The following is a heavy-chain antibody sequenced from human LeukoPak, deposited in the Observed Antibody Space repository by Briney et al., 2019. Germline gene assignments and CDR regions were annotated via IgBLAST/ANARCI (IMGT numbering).Heavy chain of an antibody. CDR3: ARSSSGYYGSGSAT. J-gene: IGHJ5*02. CDR1: GGSISSSSYY. D-gene: IGHD3-10*01. V-gene: IGHV4-39*07. CDR2: IYYSGST. Sequence: SETLSLTCTVSGGSISSSSYYWGWIRQPPGKGLEWIGSIYYSGSTYYNPSLKSRVTMSVDTSKNQFSLKLSSVTAADTAVYYCARSSSGYYGSGSATWGQGTLVTVSS.